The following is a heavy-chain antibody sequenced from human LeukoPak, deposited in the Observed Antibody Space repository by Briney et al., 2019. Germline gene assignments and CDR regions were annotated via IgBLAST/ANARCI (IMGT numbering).Heavy chain of an antibody. J-gene: IGHJ3*02. Sequence: GGSLRLSCAVSGFAFRTYAMSWVRQAPGKELEWVSAISGNGGKTFYADSVKGRFTISRDNSKNTLYLQMNSLRADDTAVYYCARGLQYAFGIWGQGTMVIVSS. CDR3: ARGLQYAFGI. CDR2: ISGNGGKT. CDR1: GFAFRTYA. V-gene: IGHV3-23*01.